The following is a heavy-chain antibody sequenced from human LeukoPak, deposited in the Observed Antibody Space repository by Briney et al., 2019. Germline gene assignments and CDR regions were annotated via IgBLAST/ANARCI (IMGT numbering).Heavy chain of an antibody. J-gene: IGHJ3*02. D-gene: IGHD2/OR15-2a*01. V-gene: IGHV4-59*08. CDR2: IYYSGST. Sequence: SETLSLTFTVSGGYISSYYWICIRQPPGKGLEWIGYIYYSGSTRYNPSLQSRVTMSIGTSKTQFSLKLDSVTAADTAVYYCARRLRLKNPGGDAFDIWGQGTVVTVSS. CDR1: GGYISSYY. CDR3: ARRLRLKNPGGDAFDI.